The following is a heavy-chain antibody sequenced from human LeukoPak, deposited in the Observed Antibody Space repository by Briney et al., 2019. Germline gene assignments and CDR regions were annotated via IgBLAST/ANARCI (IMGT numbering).Heavy chain of an antibody. CDR1: GDSVSVNNAA. CDR2: TYYKPKWYM. D-gene: IGHD1-26*01. V-gene: IGHV6-1*01. J-gene: IGHJ4*02. Sequence: SQTLSLTCAISGDSVSVNNAAWTWIRQSPSRGLEWLGRTYYKPKWYMEYAESVRSRITINPDTAKNQFSLQLETVTPEDTAVHYCARDQGALNCWGQGTLVTVSS. CDR3: ARDQGALNC.